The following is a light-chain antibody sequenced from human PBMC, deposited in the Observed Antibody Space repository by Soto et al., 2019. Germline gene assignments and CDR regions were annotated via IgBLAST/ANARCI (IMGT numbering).Light chain of an antibody. CDR3: QQRNVGPPIT. J-gene: IGKJ5*01. CDR2: DAS. V-gene: IGKV3-11*01. Sequence: EVVLTQSPATLSLSPGERATLSCRASQSVRTSLAWYQHKPGQAPRLVIYDASLRANGVPARFGGSGSGTDFTLSIDSLEPEDFAVYYCQQRNVGPPITFGQGTRLEIK. CDR1: QSVRTS.